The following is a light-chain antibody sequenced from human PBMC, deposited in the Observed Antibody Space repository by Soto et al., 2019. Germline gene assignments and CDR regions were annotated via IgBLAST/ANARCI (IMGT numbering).Light chain of an antibody. CDR3: AAWDDTLKGVI. Sequence: QSVLTQTPSASGTPGQRVSISCSGGRLNIGSNLVNWYQQLPGTAPKLLIYSNVQRPSGVPDRFSGSKSGTSASLAISGPQSEDEADYYCAAWDDTLKGVIFGGGTTLTVL. V-gene: IGLV1-44*01. CDR1: RLNIGSNL. CDR2: SNV. J-gene: IGLJ2*01.